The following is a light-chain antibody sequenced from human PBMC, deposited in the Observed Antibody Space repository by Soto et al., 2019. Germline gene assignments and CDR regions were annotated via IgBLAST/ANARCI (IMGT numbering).Light chain of an antibody. CDR2: GSS. V-gene: IGKV3-15*01. Sequence: EIVMTQSPATLSVSPGERATLSCRASQSVSSNLAWYQQKPGQAPRLLIYGSSTRATGIPARFSRSGSGTEFTLTISSLQSEDFAVYYCQQYNNWPPANTFGHVTKLEIK. J-gene: IGKJ2*01. CDR3: QQYNNWPPANT. CDR1: QSVSSN.